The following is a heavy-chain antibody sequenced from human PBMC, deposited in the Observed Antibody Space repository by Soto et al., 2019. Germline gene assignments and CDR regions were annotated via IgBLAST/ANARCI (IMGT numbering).Heavy chain of an antibody. Sequence: GGSLRLSCAASGFTFSSYGMHWVRQAPGKGLEWVAVISYDGSNKYYADSVKGRFTISRDNSKNTLYLQMNSLRAEDTAVYYCAKDKEPLWSGTTAQGYGMDVWGQGTTVTVSS. V-gene: IGHV3-30*18. J-gene: IGHJ6*02. D-gene: IGHD1-7*01. CDR1: GFTFSSYG. CDR2: ISYDGSNK. CDR3: AKDKEPLWSGTTAQGYGMDV.